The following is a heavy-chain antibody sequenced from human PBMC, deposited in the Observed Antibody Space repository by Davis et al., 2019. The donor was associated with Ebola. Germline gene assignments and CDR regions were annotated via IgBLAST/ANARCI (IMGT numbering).Heavy chain of an antibody. CDR1: GGSISSYY. D-gene: IGHD5-24*01. J-gene: IGHJ4*02. CDR2: IYYSGST. V-gene: IGHV4-59*12. Sequence: MPSETLSLTCTVSGGSISSYYWSWIRQPPGKGLEWIGYIYYSGSTYYNPSLKSRVTISVDTSKNQFSLKLSSVTAADTAVYYCAREGRDGYINTHYWGQGTLVTVSS. CDR3: AREGRDGYINTHY.